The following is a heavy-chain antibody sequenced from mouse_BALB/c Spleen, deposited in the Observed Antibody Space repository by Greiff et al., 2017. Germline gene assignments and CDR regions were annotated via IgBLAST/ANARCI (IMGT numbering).Heavy chain of an antibody. CDR3: ARSPGSDLDY. CDR1: GYTFTSYW. V-gene: IGHV1-69*02. J-gene: IGHJ2*01. Sequence: QVQLQQPGAELVKPGAPVKLSCKASGYTFTSYWMNWVKQRPGRGLEWIGRIDPSDSETHYNQKFKDKATLTVDKSSSTAYIQLSSLTSEDSADYDCARSPGSDLDYWGQGTTLTVSS. D-gene: IGHD4-1*01. CDR2: IDPSDSET.